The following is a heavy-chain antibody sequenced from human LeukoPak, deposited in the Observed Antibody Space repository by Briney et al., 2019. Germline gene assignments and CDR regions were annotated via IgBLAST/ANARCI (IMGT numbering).Heavy chain of an antibody. CDR3: ARVVRGVINPTVPYYYYMDV. V-gene: IGHV1-69*01. Sequence: GSSVKVSCKASGGTFSSYAISWVRQAPGQGLEWMGGIIPIFGTANYAQKFQGRVTITADESTSTAYMELSSLRSEDTAVYYRARVVRGVINPTVPYYYYMDVWGKGTTVTISS. CDR1: GGTFSSYA. CDR2: IIPIFGTA. D-gene: IGHD3-10*01. J-gene: IGHJ6*03.